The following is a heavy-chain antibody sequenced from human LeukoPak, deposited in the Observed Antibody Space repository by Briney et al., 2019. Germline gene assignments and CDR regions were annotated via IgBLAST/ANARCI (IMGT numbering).Heavy chain of an antibody. CDR1: GYTFTSYD. CDR2: MNPNSGNT. D-gene: IGHD3-16*02. V-gene: IGHV1-8*01. J-gene: IGHJ6*03. CDR3: AREAFVSLRAANYYYYMDV. Sequence: ASVKVSCKASGYTFTSYDINWVRQATGQGLEWMGWMNPNSGNTGYAQKFQGRVTMTRNTSISTAYMELSSLRSEDTAVYYCAREAFVSLRAANYYYYMDVWGKGTTVTVFS.